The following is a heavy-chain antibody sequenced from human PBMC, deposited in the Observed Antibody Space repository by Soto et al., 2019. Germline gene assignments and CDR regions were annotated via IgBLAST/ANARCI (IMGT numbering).Heavy chain of an antibody. J-gene: IGHJ4*02. CDR1: GFTFSSYG. CDR2: ISYGGSNK. D-gene: IGHD3-10*01. Sequence: GGSLRLSCAASGFTFSSYGMHWVRQAPGKGLEWVAVISYGGSNKYYADSVKGRFTISRDNSKNTLYLQMNSLRAEDTAVYYCAKVPGYYFDYWGQGTLVTVSS. V-gene: IGHV3-30*18. CDR3: AKVPGYYFDY.